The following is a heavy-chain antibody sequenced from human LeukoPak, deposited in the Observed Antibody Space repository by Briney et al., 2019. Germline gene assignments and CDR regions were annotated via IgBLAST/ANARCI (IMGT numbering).Heavy chain of an antibody. CDR3: ARVKTRYSSGWAYFDY. CDR1: GFTFGSYA. J-gene: IGHJ4*02. V-gene: IGHV3-30*04. Sequence: GGSLRLSCAASGFTFGSYAMHWVRQAPGKGLEWVAVISYDGSNKYYADSVKGRFTISRDNSKNTLYLQMNSLRAEDTAVYYCARVKTRYSSGWAYFDYWGQGTLVTVSS. CDR2: ISYDGSNK. D-gene: IGHD6-19*01.